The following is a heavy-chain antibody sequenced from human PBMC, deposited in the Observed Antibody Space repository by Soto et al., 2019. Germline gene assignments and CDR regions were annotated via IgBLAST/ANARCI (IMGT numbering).Heavy chain of an antibody. J-gene: IGHJ6*02. V-gene: IGHV3-53*01. Sequence: GGSLRLSCAASGFTVSSNYMSWVRQAPGKGLEWVSVIYSGGSTYYADSVRGRFTISRDNSKNTLYLQMKSLRGEDTAVYYCARDPPATRHGMDVWGQGTTVTVSS. CDR2: IYSGGST. CDR1: GFTVSSNY. CDR3: ARDPPATRHGMDV.